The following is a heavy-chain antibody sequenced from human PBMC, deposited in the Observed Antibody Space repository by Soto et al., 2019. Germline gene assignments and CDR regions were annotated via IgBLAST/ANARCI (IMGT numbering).Heavy chain of an antibody. CDR3: VRGVDDEDRAAAPWLYFEN. CDR2: ISSSGDYL. V-gene: IGHV3-21*01. Sequence: GGSLRLSCASSGFTFTRYSMNWVRQAPGKGLEWVSSISSSGDYLYYADSVKGRFIISRDNFQNSLILQMNNLRAEDTAVYYCVRGVDDEDRAAAPWLYFENWGQGTPFTVSS. CDR1: GFTFTRYS. J-gene: IGHJ1*01. D-gene: IGHD3-9*01.